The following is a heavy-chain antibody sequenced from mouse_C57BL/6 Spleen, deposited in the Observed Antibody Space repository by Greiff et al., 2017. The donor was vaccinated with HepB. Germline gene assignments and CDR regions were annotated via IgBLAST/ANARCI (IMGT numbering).Heavy chain of an antibody. CDR1: GYSFTGYF. V-gene: IGHV1-20*01. Sequence: VQLQQSGLELVKPGDSVKISCKASGYSFTGYFMNWVMQSHGKSLEWIGRINPYNGDTFYNQKFKGKATLTVDKSSSTAHMELRSLTSEDSAVYYCARSYSNSLFAYWGQGTLVTVSA. CDR3: ARSYSNSLFAY. J-gene: IGHJ3*01. CDR2: INPYNGDT. D-gene: IGHD2-5*01.